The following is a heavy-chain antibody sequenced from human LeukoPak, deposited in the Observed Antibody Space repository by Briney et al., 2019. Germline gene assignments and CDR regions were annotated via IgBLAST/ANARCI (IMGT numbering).Heavy chain of an antibody. CDR2: ISGSGSTT. CDR3: ARVASGSYYIVDY. V-gene: IGHV3-48*03. Sequence: PGGSLRLSCAASGFTFSGYDMNWVRQAPGKGPEWVSYISGSGSTTYYADSMKGRLTMSRDNAKNSLYLQMSGLRAEDTAVYYCARVASGSYYIVDYWGQGTLVTVSS. CDR1: GFTFSGYD. J-gene: IGHJ4*02. D-gene: IGHD1-26*01.